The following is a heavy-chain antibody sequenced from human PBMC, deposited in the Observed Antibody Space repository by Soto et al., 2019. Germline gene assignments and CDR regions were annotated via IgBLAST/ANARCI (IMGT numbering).Heavy chain of an antibody. CDR2: IYYSGRT. Sequence: PSETLSLTCSVSCGSISSSSYYWGWIRQPPGKGLEWIGSIYYSGRTYYNPSLKSRVTISVDTSKNQFSLKLSSVTAADTAVYYCARGGIAVATGWFDPWGQGTLVTVSS. CDR1: CGSISSSSYY. CDR3: ARGGIAVATGWFDP. V-gene: IGHV4-39*01. J-gene: IGHJ5*02. D-gene: IGHD6-19*01.